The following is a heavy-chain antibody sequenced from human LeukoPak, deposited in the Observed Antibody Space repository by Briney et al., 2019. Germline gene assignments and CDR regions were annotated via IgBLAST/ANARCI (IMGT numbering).Heavy chain of an antibody. Sequence: GASVKVSCKASGYTFNAYYIHWVRQAPGQGLEWMGWIYPNSGGTSYARKFQDRVTMTRDTSISTAYMELSRLKSDDTAVYFCAREATVGGYWGQGTLVTVSS. CDR2: IYPNSGGT. V-gene: IGHV1-2*02. D-gene: IGHD3-16*01. CDR3: AREATVGGY. CDR1: GYTFNAYY. J-gene: IGHJ4*02.